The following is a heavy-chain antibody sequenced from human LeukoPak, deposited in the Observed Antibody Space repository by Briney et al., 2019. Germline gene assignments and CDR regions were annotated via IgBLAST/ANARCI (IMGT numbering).Heavy chain of an antibody. CDR1: GCIFSSYS. V-gene: IGHV3-48*01. CDR2: ISSSSSTI. Sequence: GGSLRLSCAASGCIFSSYSMNWVRQAPGKGLEWVSYISSSSSTIYYADSVKGRFTISRDNAKNSLYLQMNSLRAEDTAVYYCARDQIQLWFASDYWGQGTLVTVYS. J-gene: IGHJ4*02. D-gene: IGHD5-18*01. CDR3: ARDQIQLWFASDY.